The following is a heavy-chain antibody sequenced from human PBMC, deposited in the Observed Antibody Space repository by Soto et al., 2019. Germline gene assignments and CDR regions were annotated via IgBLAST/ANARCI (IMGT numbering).Heavy chain of an antibody. CDR1: GGSISSSSYY. V-gene: IGHV4-39*01. D-gene: IGHD6-19*01. J-gene: IGHJ5*02. CDR3: AFGAGSSGWYMFLA. CDR2: IYYSGST. Sequence: PSETLSLTCTVSGGSISSSSYYWGWIRQPPGKGLEWIGSIYYSGSTYYNPSLKSRVTISVDTSKNQFSLKLSSVTAADTAVYYCAFGAGSSGWYMFLAWGQGTLVTVPS.